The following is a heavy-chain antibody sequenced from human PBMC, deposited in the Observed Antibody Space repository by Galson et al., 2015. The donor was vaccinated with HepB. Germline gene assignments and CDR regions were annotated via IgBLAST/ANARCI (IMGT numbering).Heavy chain of an antibody. CDR3: ARHKDRDYFDY. CDR2: IYYSGST. V-gene: IGHV4-59*08. Sequence: TLSLTCTVSGGSISSYYWSWIRQPPGKGLEWIGHIYYSGSTNYNPSLMSRVTMSVDTSKNQFSLKLSSVTAADTAVYYCARHKDRDYFDYWGQGTLVTVSS. J-gene: IGHJ4*02. CDR1: GGSISSYY. D-gene: IGHD3-10*01.